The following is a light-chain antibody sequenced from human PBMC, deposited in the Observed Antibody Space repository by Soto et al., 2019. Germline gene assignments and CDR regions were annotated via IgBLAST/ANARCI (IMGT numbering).Light chain of an antibody. CDR1: QSFSYY. V-gene: IGKV3-15*01. Sequence: EIVMTQSPATISVSPGERATLSCRASQSFSYYVAWYQQKPGQVPRLLLYGTSTRATGIPARFSGSGSGTEFTLTISSLQSEDSALYYCQQYYNWPLSFGGGTKVEIK. CDR3: QQYYNWPLS. J-gene: IGKJ4*01. CDR2: GTS.